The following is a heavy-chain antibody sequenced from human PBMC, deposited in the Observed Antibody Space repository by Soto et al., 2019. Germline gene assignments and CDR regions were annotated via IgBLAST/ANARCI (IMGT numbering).Heavy chain of an antibody. J-gene: IGHJ5*02. D-gene: IGHD5-18*01. CDR2: FYSSGST. CDR3: ARGKSLGYLVDLDP. V-gene: IGHV4-59*01. Sequence: QVQLQESGPGLVKPSETLSLTCTVSGGSITSYYWSWIRQPPGKGLECIGYFYSSGSTNYNPSLKSRVTMSVDTYKDQFALKLSSVTAADTSVYYCARGKSLGYLVDLDPCGQGTLFTFSS. CDR1: GGSITSYY.